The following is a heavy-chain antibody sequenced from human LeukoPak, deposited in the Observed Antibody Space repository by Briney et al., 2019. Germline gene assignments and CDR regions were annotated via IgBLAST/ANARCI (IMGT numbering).Heavy chain of an antibody. D-gene: IGHD2-15*01. J-gene: IGHJ4*02. CDR3: ASSRGYCSGGSCYSAFYFDY. CDR1: GGSISSGGYS. Sequence: PSQTLSLTCAVSGGSISSGGYSWSWIRQPPGKGLEWIVYIYHSGSTYYNPSLKSRVTISVDRSKNQFSLKLSSVTAADTAVYYCASSRGYCSGGSCYSAFYFDYWGQGTLVTVSS. CDR2: IYHSGST. V-gene: IGHV4-30-2*01.